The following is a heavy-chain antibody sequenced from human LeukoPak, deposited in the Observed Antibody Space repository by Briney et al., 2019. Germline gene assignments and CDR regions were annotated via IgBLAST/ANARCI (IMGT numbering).Heavy chain of an antibody. J-gene: IGHJ3*02. CDR2: IKQDGSEK. V-gene: IGHV3-7*01. D-gene: IGHD2-2*01. CDR3: AKVVVPTANDAFDI. Sequence: PGGSLRLSCAASGFTFSSYWMNWVRQAPGKGREWVANIKQDGSEKYYVDSVKGRFTISRDNAKNSLYLQMNSLRAEDTAVYYCAKVVVPTANDAFDIWGQGTMVTVSS. CDR1: GFTFSSYW.